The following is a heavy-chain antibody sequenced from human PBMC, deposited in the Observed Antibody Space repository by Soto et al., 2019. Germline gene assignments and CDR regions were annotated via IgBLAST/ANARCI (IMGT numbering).Heavy chain of an antibody. Sequence: WASVKVSCKVSGYTLTELSMHWVRQAPGKGLEWMGGFDPEDGETIYAQKFQGRVTMTEDTSTDTAYMELSSLRSEDTAVYYCATPRTTGTTVAVYDYWGQGTLVTVSS. V-gene: IGHV1-24*01. CDR3: ATPRTTGTTVAVYDY. CDR2: FDPEDGET. CDR1: GYTLTELS. J-gene: IGHJ4*02. D-gene: IGHD1-1*01.